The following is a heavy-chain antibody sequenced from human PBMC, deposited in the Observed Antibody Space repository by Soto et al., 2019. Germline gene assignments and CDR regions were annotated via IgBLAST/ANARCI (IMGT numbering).Heavy chain of an antibody. CDR2: IYYSGST. Sequence: QLLESGPGLVKPSETLSLTCTVSGGSISSSSYYWGWIRQPPGKGLEWIGSIYYSGSTYYNPSLKSRVTISVDTSKNQFSLKLSSVTAADTAVYYCARRAVTKGGATYYYYYYGMDVWGQGTTVTVSS. CDR3: ARRAVTKGGATYYYYYYGMDV. D-gene: IGHD4-17*01. CDR1: GGSISSSSYY. V-gene: IGHV4-39*01. J-gene: IGHJ6*02.